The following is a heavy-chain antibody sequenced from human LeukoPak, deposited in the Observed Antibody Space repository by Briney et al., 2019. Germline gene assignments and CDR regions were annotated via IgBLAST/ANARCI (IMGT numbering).Heavy chain of an antibody. CDR1: GFTFSTYS. V-gene: IGHV3-23*01. D-gene: IGHD2-2*02. Sequence: PGGSLRLSCAAAGFTFSTYSMNWVRQAPGKGLEWVSAISGSGGSTYYADSVKGRFTISRDNSKNTLYLQMNSLRAEDTAVYYCAKKGGEGDCSSTSCYTGDWGQGTLVTVSS. J-gene: IGHJ4*02. CDR2: ISGSGGST. CDR3: AKKGGEGDCSSTSCYTGD.